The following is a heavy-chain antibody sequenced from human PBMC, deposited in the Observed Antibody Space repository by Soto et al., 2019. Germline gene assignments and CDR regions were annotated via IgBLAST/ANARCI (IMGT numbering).Heavy chain of an antibody. J-gene: IGHJ4*02. V-gene: IGHV5-51*01. CDR1: GYSFTSYW. D-gene: IGHD2-15*01. CDR2: IYPGDSDT. Sequence: GESLKISCKGSGYSFTSYWIGWVRQMPGKGLEWMGIIYPGDSDTRYSPSFQGQVTISADKSISTAYLQWSSLKASDTAMYYCARQARYCSGGRCYHPSFDYWGQGTLVTASS. CDR3: ARQARYCSGGRCYHPSFDY.